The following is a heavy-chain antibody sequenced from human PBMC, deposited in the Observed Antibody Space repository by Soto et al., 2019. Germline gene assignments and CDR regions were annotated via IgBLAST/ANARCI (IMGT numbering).Heavy chain of an antibody. V-gene: IGHV1-69*04. D-gene: IGHD4-17*01. Sequence: SVKVSCKASGGTFSSYTISWVRQAPGQGLEWMGRIIPILGIANYAQKFQGRVTITADKSTSTAYMELSSLRSEDTAVYYCARDDLILCTTVTTSYFQHWSQGTLVTVSS. CDR2: IIPILGIA. CDR1: GGTFSSYT. CDR3: ARDDLILCTTVTTSYFQH. J-gene: IGHJ1*01.